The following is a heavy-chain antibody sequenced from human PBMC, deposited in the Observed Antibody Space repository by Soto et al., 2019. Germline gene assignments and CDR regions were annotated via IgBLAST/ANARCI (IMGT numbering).Heavy chain of an antibody. Sequence: QVQLQESGPGLLKPSGTLSLTCTVSGDSMSSSNWWNWVRQPPGKGLEWIGEAHHSGRTNYNPSLKTGVTISVDRSQNLFSLKLASVPAADTAVYYCVRYEATALDYWGQGILVTVSS. CDR3: VRYEATALDY. D-gene: IGHD3-16*01. CDR1: GDSMSSSNW. V-gene: IGHV4-4*02. J-gene: IGHJ4*02. CDR2: AHHSGRT.